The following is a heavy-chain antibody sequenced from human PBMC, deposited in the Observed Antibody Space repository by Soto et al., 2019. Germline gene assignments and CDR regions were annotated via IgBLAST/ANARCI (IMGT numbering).Heavy chain of an antibody. D-gene: IGHD3-10*01. Sequence: PGGSLRLSCAASGFTFSSYAMHWVRQAPGKGLEWVAVISYDGGNKYYADSVKGRFTISRDNSKNTLYLQMNSLRAEDTAVYYCARSMVRGVLPPKNYGMDVCGQGPTVTVYS. CDR3: ARSMVRGVLPPKNYGMDV. V-gene: IGHV3-30-3*01. J-gene: IGHJ6*02. CDR2: ISYDGGNK. CDR1: GFTFSSYA.